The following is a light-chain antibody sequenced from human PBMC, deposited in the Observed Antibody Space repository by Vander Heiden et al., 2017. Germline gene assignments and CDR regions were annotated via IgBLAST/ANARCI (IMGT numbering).Light chain of an antibody. CDR2: DAS. J-gene: IGKJ4*01. CDR1: QDISNY. Sequence: IQLTRSPSSLSPSVGDTVTITCQASQDISNYLNWYQQRPVKAPKLLIYDASDLETGVPSRFSGSGSGTYFTFTISSLQPEDVATYYCQQYDSLPLTFGGGTKVEIK. CDR3: QQYDSLPLT. V-gene: IGKV1-33*01.